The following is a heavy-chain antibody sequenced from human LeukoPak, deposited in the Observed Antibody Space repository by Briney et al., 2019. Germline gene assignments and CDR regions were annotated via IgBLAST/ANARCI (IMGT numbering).Heavy chain of an antibody. CDR3: AKDLYISIYGVTLRLGAFDI. V-gene: IGHV3-23*01. J-gene: IGHJ3*02. CDR1: GFTFSSYV. CDR2: ISGSAGST. D-gene: IGHD3-3*01. Sequence: GGSLRLSCEASGFTFSSYVMGWVRQAPGKGLEWVSVISGSAGSTYYADSVKGRFTISRDNSKNTLHLEMNSLRAEDTAVYYCAKDLYISIYGVTLRLGAFDIWGQGTMVTVSS.